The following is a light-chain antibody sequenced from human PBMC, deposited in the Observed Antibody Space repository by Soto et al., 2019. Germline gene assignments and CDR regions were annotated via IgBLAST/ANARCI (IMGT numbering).Light chain of an antibody. CDR3: CSYAGSNTLV. CDR2: NVS. Sequence: QSALTQPRSVSGSPGQSVTISCTGTSSDVGRYDSVSWYQQHPGKAPTVIISNVSKRPSGVPDRFSGSKSGDTASLAISGLQTDDEADYYCCSYAGSNTLVFGGGTQLTVL. CDR1: SSDVGRYDS. V-gene: IGLV2-11*01. J-gene: IGLJ2*01.